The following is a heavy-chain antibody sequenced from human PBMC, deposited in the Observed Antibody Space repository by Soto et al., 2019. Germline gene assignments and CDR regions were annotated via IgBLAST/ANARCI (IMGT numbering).Heavy chain of an antibody. D-gene: IGHD1-26*01. CDR2: ISGSGGST. V-gene: IGHV3-23*01. J-gene: IGHJ4*02. CDR1: GFTFSSHA. CDR3: ARLVGAYQHYIDY. Sequence: EVQLLESGGGLVQPGGSLRLSCAASGFTFSSHAMIWVRQAPGKGLEWVSGISGSGGSTYYADSVKGRFTISRDNSKKSVYLQMTSLRAEDTAVYYCARLVGAYQHYIDYWGQGTLVTVSS.